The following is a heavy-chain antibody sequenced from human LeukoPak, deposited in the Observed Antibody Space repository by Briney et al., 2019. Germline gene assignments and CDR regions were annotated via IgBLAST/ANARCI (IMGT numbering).Heavy chain of an antibody. CDR3: ARASYSGYDSDY. CDR1: GFTFDDYG. V-gene: IGHV3-20*04. J-gene: IGHJ4*02. CDR2: INWNGGST. D-gene: IGHD5-12*01. Sequence: GGSLRLSCAASGFTFDDYGMSWVRQAPGKGLEWVSGINWNGGSTGYADSVKGRFTISRDNAKSSLYLQMNSLRAEDTALYYCARASYSGYDSDYWGQGTLVTVSA.